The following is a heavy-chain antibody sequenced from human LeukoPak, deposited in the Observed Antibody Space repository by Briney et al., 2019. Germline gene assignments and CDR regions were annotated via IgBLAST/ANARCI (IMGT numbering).Heavy chain of an antibody. J-gene: IGHJ6*03. CDR3: ARDSIRDNFGYYYYYMDV. CDR2: IYYSGST. D-gene: IGHD3-3*02. CDR1: GGSISSSSYY. Sequence: PSETLSLTCTVSGGSISSSSYYWGWIRQPPGKGLEWIGSIYYSGSTYYNPSLKSRVTISVDTSKNQFSLKLSSVTAADTAVYYCARDSIRDNFGYYYYYMDVWGKGTTVTVSS. V-gene: IGHV4-39*07.